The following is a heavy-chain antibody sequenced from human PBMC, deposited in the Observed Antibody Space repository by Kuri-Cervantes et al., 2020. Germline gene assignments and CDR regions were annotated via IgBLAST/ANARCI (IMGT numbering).Heavy chain of an antibody. CDR1: GFTFSSYG. CDR3: GRGGHVMDV. J-gene: IGHJ6*02. V-gene: IGHV3-30*03. Sequence: GESLKISCAASGFTFSSYGMHWVRQAPGKGLEWVAVISYDGSNKYYADSVKGRFTISRDNAKNSLYLQMNSLRAEDTADYYCGRGGHVMDVWGQGTTVTVSS. CDR2: ISYDGSNK.